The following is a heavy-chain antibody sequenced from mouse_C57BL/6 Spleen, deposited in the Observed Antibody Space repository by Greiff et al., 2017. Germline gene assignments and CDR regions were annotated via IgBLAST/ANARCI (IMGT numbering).Heavy chain of an antibody. CDR3: ARDAYGSSYGFDY. J-gene: IGHJ2*01. D-gene: IGHD1-1*01. V-gene: IGHV5-16*01. CDR1: GFTFSDYY. Sequence: EVQRVESEGGLVQPGSSMKLSCTASGFTFSDYYMAWVRQVPEKGLEWVANINYDGSGTSYLDSLKCRFIISRDTAKNILYLQMRSLKSEDTATYYWARDAYGSSYGFDYWGQGTTLTVSS. CDR2: INYDGSGT.